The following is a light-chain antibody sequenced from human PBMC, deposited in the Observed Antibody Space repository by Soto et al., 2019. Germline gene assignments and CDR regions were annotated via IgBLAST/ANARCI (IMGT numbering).Light chain of an antibody. CDR2: DAS. J-gene: IGKJ4*01. CDR1: QSVCSS. Sequence: EIVLIQSQATLSLSPGERATLSCRASQSVCSSLAWYQQNPGQAPRLLIFDASNRATGIPVRFSGSGSGTDFTLTISSLEPEDFTVYYCQQHSDWPLTFGGGTRVEIK. CDR3: QQHSDWPLT. V-gene: IGKV3-11*01.